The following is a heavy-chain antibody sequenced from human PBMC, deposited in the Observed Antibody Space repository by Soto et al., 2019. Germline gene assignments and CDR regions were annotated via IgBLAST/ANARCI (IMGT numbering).Heavy chain of an antibody. J-gene: IGHJ4*02. CDR1: GGTFSSYT. D-gene: IGHD5-12*01. CDR2: IIPILGIA. V-gene: IGHV1-69*02. CDR3: ASARALVPTIAGGYFDY. Sequence: QVQLVQSGAEVKKPGSSVKVSCKASGGTFSSYTISWVRQAPGQGLEWMGRIIPILGIANYAQKFQGRVTITADKSTSTAYMELSSLRSEDTAVYYCASARALVPTIAGGYFDYWGQGTLVTVSS.